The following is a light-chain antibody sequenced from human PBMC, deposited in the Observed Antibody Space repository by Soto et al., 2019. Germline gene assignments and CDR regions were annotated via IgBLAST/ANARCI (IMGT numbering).Light chain of an antibody. Sequence: SYELTQPPSVSVSPGQTASITCSGDKLGDKYACWYQQRPGQSPVLVIYQDRKRPSGIPERFSGSNSGNTATLTISGTQAMDEADYYCQAWDSSTVVFGRGTKLIVL. CDR3: QAWDSSTVV. CDR2: QDR. V-gene: IGLV3-1*01. J-gene: IGLJ2*01. CDR1: KLGDKY.